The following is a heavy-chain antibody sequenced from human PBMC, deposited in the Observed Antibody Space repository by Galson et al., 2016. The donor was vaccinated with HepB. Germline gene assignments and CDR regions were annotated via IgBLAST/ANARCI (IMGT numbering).Heavy chain of an antibody. CDR1: GYSFTNNG. CDR3: ARHSIVTTSNYYYYMDV. J-gene: IGHJ6*03. Sequence: QSGAEVKKPGEFLRISCKGSGYSFTNNGITWVRQMPGKGLEWMGRIDPSDSYTNYSPSFQGHVTISADKSISTAYLQWSSLKASDTAMYYCARHSIVTTSNYYYYMDVWGKGTTVTVAS. D-gene: IGHD4-11*01. V-gene: IGHV5-10-1*01. CDR2: IDPSDSYT.